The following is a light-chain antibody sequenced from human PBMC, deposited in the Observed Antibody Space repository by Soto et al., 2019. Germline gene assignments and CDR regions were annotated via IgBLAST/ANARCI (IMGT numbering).Light chain of an antibody. CDR3: QQYGSSPTT. CDR2: DAS. Sequence: EIVWTQSPATLSLSPGERATLSCRASQSVSTFLAWYQHKPGQAPKLLIYDASNRATGIPARFSGSGSGTDFTLTISRLEPEDFAVYYCQQYGSSPTTFGQGTKVDIK. V-gene: IGKV3-11*01. CDR1: QSVSTF. J-gene: IGKJ1*01.